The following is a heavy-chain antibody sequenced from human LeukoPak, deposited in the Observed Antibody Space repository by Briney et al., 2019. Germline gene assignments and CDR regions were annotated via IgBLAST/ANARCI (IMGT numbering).Heavy chain of an antibody. Sequence: GGSLRLSCTASGFTFGDYAMSWFRQAPGKGLEWVGFIRSKAYGGTTEYAASVKGRFTISRDDSKSIAYLQMNSLKTEDTAVYYCTRMDFWSGYYTAPDYWGQGTLVTVPS. CDR1: GFTFGDYA. CDR2: IRSKAYGGTT. CDR3: TRMDFWSGYYTAPDY. J-gene: IGHJ4*02. D-gene: IGHD3-3*01. V-gene: IGHV3-49*03.